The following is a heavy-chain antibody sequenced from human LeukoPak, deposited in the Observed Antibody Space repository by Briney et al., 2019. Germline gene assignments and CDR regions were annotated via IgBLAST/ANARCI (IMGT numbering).Heavy chain of an antibody. D-gene: IGHD3-10*01. Sequence: GGSLRLSCAASGFTFDDYTMHWVRQVPGKGLEWVSLISWDGTTTYYGDSVKGRFTISRDNRKKSLHLQMNSLRTEDTALYYCAKGAYGSGTYLDYNYYMDVWGKGTTVTVSS. V-gene: IGHV3-43*01. CDR3: AKGAYGSGTYLDYNYYMDV. CDR1: GFTFDDYT. CDR2: ISWDGTTT. J-gene: IGHJ6*03.